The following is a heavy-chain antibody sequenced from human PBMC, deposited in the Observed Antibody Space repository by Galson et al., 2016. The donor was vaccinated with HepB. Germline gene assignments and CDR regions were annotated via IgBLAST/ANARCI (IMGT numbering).Heavy chain of an antibody. CDR1: GFTFSNYD. V-gene: IGHV3-23*01. Sequence: SLRLSCAASGFTFSNYDMSWARQAPGKGLECVSSISGSGDRTYYPDFVKGRFTFSRDNSKNTRYLQMNSLRGDDTAVYYCIAASPPFRHSGGWSAWFDPWGQGTLVTVSS. CDR2: ISGSGDRT. CDR3: IAASPPFRHSGGWSAWFDP. J-gene: IGHJ5*02. D-gene: IGHD6-19*01.